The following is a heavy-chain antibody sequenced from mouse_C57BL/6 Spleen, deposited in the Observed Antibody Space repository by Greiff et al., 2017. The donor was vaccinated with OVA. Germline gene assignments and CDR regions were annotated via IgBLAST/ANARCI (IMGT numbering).Heavy chain of an antibody. CDR2: IDPENGDT. D-gene: IGHD2-4*01. CDR3: TIYYDYDPWFAY. Sequence: EVKVEESGAELVRPGASVKLSCTASGFNIKDDYMHWVKQRPEQGLEWIGWIDPENGDTEYASKFQGKATITADTSSNTAYLQLSSLTSEDTAVYYCTIYYDYDPWFAYWGQGTLVTVSA. V-gene: IGHV14-4*01. J-gene: IGHJ3*01. CDR1: GFNIKDDY.